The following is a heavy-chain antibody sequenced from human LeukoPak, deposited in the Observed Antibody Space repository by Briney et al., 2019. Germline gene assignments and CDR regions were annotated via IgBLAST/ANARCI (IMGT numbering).Heavy chain of an antibody. Sequence: GESLKISCKGSGYSSTNYRISWVRHMPGRGLEWMGWIDASDSYTNYSPSFQGHVTISADKSGSTAYLQWSSLKASDTAIYYCARHVLYSYGPQWWFDPWGQGTLVTVSS. CDR1: GYSSTNYR. D-gene: IGHD5-18*01. J-gene: IGHJ5*02. V-gene: IGHV5-10-1*01. CDR3: ARHVLYSYGPQWWFDP. CDR2: IDASDSYT.